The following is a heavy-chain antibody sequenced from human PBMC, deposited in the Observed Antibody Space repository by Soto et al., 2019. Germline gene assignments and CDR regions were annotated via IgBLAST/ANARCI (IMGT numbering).Heavy chain of an antibody. J-gene: IGHJ6*03. CDR3: ARGPRMVYAHYYYYYMDV. CDR2: INHSGST. D-gene: IGHD2-8*01. CDR1: GGSFSGYY. Sequence: SETLSLTCAVYGGSFSGYYWSWIRQPPGKGLECIGEINHSGSTNYNPSLKSRVTISVDTSKNQFSLKLSSVTAADTAVYYCARGPRMVYAHYYYYYMDVWGKGTTVTVSS. V-gene: IGHV4-34*01.